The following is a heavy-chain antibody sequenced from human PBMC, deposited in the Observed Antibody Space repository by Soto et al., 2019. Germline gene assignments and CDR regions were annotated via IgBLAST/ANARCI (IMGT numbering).Heavy chain of an antibody. Sequence: GGSLRLSCAASGFTVSSYAVSWVRQAPGKGLEWVSAISGSGDSTYYADSVKGRFTISRDNSKNTLYLHMNSLRAEDTAVYYCARAIGCSSSSCYVSLDYWGQGTQVTVSS. V-gene: IGHV3-23*01. CDR3: ARAIGCSSSSCYVSLDY. J-gene: IGHJ4*02. CDR1: GFTVSSYA. CDR2: ISGSGDST. D-gene: IGHD2-2*01.